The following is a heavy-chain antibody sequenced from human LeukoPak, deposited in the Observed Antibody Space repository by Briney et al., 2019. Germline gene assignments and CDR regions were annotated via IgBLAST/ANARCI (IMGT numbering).Heavy chain of an antibody. CDR2: ISYDGSKK. J-gene: IGHJ3*02. D-gene: IGHD3-10*01. Sequence: PGGSLRLSCAASGFRFSSHGMHWVRQAPGKGLEWVAVISYDGSKKYYADSVKGRFTISRDNSKNTLYLQPNSLRAEDTAVYYCAKGGVLLWFGDSAFDIWGQGTMVTVSS. V-gene: IGHV3-30*18. CDR3: AKGGVLLWFGDSAFDI. CDR1: GFRFSSHG.